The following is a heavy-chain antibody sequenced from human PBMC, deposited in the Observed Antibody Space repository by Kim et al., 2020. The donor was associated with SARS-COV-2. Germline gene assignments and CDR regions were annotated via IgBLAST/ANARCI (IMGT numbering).Heavy chain of an antibody. CDR3: ARGVYYYGMDV. V-gene: IGHV4-34*01. Sequence: NYTPSLKSRFTMSVDTSKNQFSLKLSSVTAADTAVYYCARGVYYYGMDVWGQGTTVTVSS. J-gene: IGHJ6*02.